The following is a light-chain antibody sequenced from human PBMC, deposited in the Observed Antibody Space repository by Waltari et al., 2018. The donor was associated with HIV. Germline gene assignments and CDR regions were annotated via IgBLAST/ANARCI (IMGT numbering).Light chain of an antibody. CDR2: DDN. CDR1: PSNLGRRP. Sequence: QSVLTQPPSVSAAPGQKVPISCFGSPSNLGRRPVSWYQRLPGTAPKLLIYDDNERPSGIPDRFSASRSGTSATLGIAGLQTGDEADYYCVTWDHSLGAVVFGGGTKLTVL. J-gene: IGLJ3*02. CDR3: VTWDHSLGAVV. V-gene: IGLV1-51*01.